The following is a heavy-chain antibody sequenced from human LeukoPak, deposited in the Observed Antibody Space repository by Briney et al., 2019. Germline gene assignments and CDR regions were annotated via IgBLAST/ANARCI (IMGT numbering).Heavy chain of an antibody. D-gene: IGHD6-13*01. CDR1: GFTFSSYS. CDR3: ARDQVAAVALDI. CDR2: ISSSSSYI. V-gene: IGHV3-21*01. J-gene: IGHJ3*02. Sequence: GGSLRLSCAASGFTFSSYSMNWVRKAPGKGLEWVSSISSSSSYIYYADSVKGRFTISRDNAKNSLYLQMNSLRAEDTAVYYCARDQVAAVALDIWGQGTMVTVSS.